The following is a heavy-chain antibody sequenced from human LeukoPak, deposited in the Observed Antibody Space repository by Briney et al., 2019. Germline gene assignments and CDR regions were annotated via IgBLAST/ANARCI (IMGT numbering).Heavy chain of an antibody. J-gene: IGHJ4*02. CDR2: ISGSGGST. Sequence: PGGSLRLSCAASGFTFSSYAMSWVRQAPGKGLEWVSAISGSGGSTYYADSVKGRFTISRDNSKNTLYLQMNSLRAEDTAVYYCAKDQYSGSSASPDYWGQGTLVTVSS. V-gene: IGHV3-23*01. CDR3: AKDQYSGSSASPDY. D-gene: IGHD1-26*01. CDR1: GFTFSSYA.